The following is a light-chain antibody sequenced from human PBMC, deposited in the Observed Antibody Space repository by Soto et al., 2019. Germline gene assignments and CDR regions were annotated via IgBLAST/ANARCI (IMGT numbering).Light chain of an antibody. V-gene: IGKV3-11*01. J-gene: IGKJ1*01. CDR2: DAS. CDR3: QQRGNRPPWT. Sequence: EIVMTQSPATLSLSPGERATLSCRASQSVDKYLVWYQQKPGQAPRLLIYDASNRATGIPARFSGSGSGTDFTLTISSLEPEDFAVYYCQQRGNRPPWTFGQGTRVDIK. CDR1: QSVDKY.